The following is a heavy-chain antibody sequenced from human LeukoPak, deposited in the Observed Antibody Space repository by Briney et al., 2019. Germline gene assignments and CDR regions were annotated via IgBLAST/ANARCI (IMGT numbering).Heavy chain of an antibody. D-gene: IGHD3-16*01. CDR2: ISSNGATI. V-gene: IGHV3-64*05. J-gene: IGHJ4*02. CDR3: VKIVMAGGYFDY. Sequence: GGSLRLSCSASGFTFSSYAMHWVRQAPGKGLEYVSAISSNGATIYYADSVKGRFTISRDNSKNTLYFQMSSLRPEDTAVYYCVKIVMAGGYFDYWGQGTLVTVSS. CDR1: GFTFSSYA.